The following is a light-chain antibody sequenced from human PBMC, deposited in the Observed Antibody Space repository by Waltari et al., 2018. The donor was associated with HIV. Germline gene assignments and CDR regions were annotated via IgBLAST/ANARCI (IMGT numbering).Light chain of an antibody. CDR2: DNN. CDR3: GTWDSSLSAEV. V-gene: IGLV1-51*01. CDR1: SSNIANNY. J-gene: IGLJ1*01. Sequence: QSVLTQPPSVSAAPGQKVTISCSGSSSNIANNYVSWYQQLPGTAPKLLIYDNNKRPSGIPDRFSGSKSGTSATLGITGLQIGDEADYYCGTWDSSLSAEVFGTGTKVTVL.